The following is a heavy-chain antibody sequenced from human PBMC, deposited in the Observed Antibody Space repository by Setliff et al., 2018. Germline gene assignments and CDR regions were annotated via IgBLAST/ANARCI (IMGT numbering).Heavy chain of an antibody. V-gene: IGHV1-46*01. CDR1: GYSFSAYY. Sequence: ASVKVSCKASGYSFSAYYMHWVRQAPGQGPEWMGIINTGGGSASYAEKFEGRVTMTSDTSARKVYMEVNILRSDDTAMYYYARGGMAAAGRKGVFEHWGQGTLVTVSS. D-gene: IGHD6-13*01. CDR2: INTGGGSA. J-gene: IGHJ4*02. CDR3: ARGGMAAAGRKGVFEH.